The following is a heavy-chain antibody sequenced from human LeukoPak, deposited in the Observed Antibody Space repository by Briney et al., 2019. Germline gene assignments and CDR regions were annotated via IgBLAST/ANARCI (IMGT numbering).Heavy chain of an antibody. CDR3: AKDPGPTYYDFWSGYIDY. CDR2: ISGSGGST. V-gene: IGHV3-23*01. D-gene: IGHD3-3*01. J-gene: IGHJ4*02. Sequence: GGSLRLSCAASGFTFSSYAMSWVRQAPGKGLEWVSAISGSGGSTYYADSVKGRFTISRDNSKNTLYLQMNSRRAEDTAVYYCAKDPGPTYYDFWSGYIDYWGQGTLVTVSS. CDR1: GFTFSSYA.